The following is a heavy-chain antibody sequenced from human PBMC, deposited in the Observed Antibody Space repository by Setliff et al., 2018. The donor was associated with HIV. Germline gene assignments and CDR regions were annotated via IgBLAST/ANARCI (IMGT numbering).Heavy chain of an antibody. J-gene: IGHJ4*02. V-gene: IGHV4-34*01. Sequence: SETLSLTCAVYGGSFSGYYWGWIRQPPGKGLEWIGEVTHSGRTNYNPSLESRVTTSVDTSKKQFSLRLTSVTAADTAVYYCARMYSGYDWSPAGARTRYFDYWGQGTLVTVSS. CDR1: GGSFSGYY. CDR2: VTHSGRT. CDR3: ARMYSGYDWSPAGARTRYFDY. D-gene: IGHD5-12*01.